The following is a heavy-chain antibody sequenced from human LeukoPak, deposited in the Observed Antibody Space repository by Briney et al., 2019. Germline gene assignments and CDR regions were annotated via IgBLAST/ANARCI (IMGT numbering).Heavy chain of an antibody. Sequence: GGSLRLSCAASGFTFSSYGMHWVRQAPGKGLEWVAFIRYDGSNKYYADSVKGRFTISRDNSKNTLYLQMNSLRAEDTAVYYCAIPLLTIFGVDMTFDYWGQGTLVTVSS. V-gene: IGHV3-30*02. J-gene: IGHJ4*02. D-gene: IGHD3-3*01. CDR1: GFTFSSYG. CDR2: IRYDGSNK. CDR3: AIPLLTIFGVDMTFDY.